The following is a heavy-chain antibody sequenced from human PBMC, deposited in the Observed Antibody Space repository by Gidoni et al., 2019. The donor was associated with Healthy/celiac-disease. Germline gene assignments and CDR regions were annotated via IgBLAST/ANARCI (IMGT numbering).Heavy chain of an antibody. CDR3: ARDLIGYCSSTSCLRGVWFDP. J-gene: IGHJ5*02. CDR1: GYTFTSYG. Sequence: QVQLVQSGAEVKKPGASVKVSCKASGYTFTSYGLSWVRQAPGQGLEWMGWISAYNGNTNYAQKLQGRVTMTTDTSTSTAYMELRSLRSDDTAVYYCARDLIGYCSSTSCLRGVWFDPWGQGTLVTVSS. D-gene: IGHD2-2*01. V-gene: IGHV1-18*01. CDR2: ISAYNGNT.